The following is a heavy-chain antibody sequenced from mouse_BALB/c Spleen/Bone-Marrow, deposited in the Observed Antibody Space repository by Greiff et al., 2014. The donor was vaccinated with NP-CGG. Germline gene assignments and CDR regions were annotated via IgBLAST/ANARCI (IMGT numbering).Heavy chain of an antibody. CDR1: GYTFTNSW. CDR2: IHPNSGNA. Sequence: QVQLKQSGSVLVRPGASVNLSCKASGYTFTNSWVHWGKQRPGQGLEGIGEIHPNSGNANYNEKFKGKATLTVDTSSSTAYVDLSSLTSEDSAVYYCARHHRYAYYFDYWGQGTTLTVSS. V-gene: IGHV1S130*01. CDR3: ARHHRYAYYFDY. D-gene: IGHD2-14*01. J-gene: IGHJ2*01.